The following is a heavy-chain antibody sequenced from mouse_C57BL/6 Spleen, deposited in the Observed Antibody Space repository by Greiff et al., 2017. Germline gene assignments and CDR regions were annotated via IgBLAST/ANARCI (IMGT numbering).Heavy chain of an antibody. CDR2: IYPSDRDT. CDR3: AIGLLRPFAY. CDR1: GYTFTSYW. D-gene: IGHD3-2*02. J-gene: IGHJ3*01. V-gene: IGHV1-74*01. Sequence: QVQLQQPGAELVKPGASVKVSCKASGYTFTSYWMHWVKQRPGQGLEWIGRIYPSDRDTNYNQKFKGKATLTEDKSSSTAYMQLSSLTSEDSAVYYSAIGLLRPFAYWGQGTLVTVSA.